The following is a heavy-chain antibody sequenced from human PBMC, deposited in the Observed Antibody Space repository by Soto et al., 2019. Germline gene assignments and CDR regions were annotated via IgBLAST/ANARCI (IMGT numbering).Heavy chain of an antibody. D-gene: IGHD2-2*01. V-gene: IGHV1-69*01. CDR1: GGTFSNYA. Sequence: QVQLVQSGAEVRKPGSSVTVSCKASGGTFSNYAISWVRQAPGQGLEWMGGIIPIVGTGSYAQKFQGRVTITADEPTTTADMELSSLRCEDTAVYYCARVVILVPTASTHYYYHMDVWGPGTTVTVSS. J-gene: IGHJ6*02. CDR3: ARVVILVPTASTHYYYHMDV. CDR2: IIPIVGTG.